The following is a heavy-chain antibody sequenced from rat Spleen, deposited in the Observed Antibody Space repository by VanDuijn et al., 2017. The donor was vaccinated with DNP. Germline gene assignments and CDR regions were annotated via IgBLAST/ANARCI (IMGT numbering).Heavy chain of an antibody. V-gene: IGHV5-7*01. CDR2: ISYDGSST. CDR3: ARHYGGYSYYWYFDF. D-gene: IGHD1-11*01. Sequence: EVQLVESGGGLVQPGRSLKLSCAPSGFTFSDYNMAWVRQAPKKGLEWVATISYDGSSTYYRDSVKGRFTISRDNAKSTLYLQMDSLRSEDTATYYCARHYGGYSYYWYFDFWGQGVMVTVS. CDR1: GFTFSDYN. J-gene: IGHJ1*01.